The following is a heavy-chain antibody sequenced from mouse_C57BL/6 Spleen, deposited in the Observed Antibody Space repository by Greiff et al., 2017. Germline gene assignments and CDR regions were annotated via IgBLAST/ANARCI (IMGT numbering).Heavy chain of an antibody. D-gene: IGHD1-1*01. CDR1: GYTFTSYW. Sequence: QVQLQQPGAELVRPGTSVKLSCKASGYTFTSYWMHWVKQRPGQGLEWIGVIDPSDSYTNYNQKFKGKATLTADTSSSTAYMQLSSLTSEDSAVYYCARPFYYGGSFDYWGQGTTLTVSS. CDR3: ARPFYYGGSFDY. V-gene: IGHV1-59*01. CDR2: IDPSDSYT. J-gene: IGHJ2*01.